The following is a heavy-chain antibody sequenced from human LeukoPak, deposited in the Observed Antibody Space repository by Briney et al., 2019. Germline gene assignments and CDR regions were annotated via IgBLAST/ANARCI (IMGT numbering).Heavy chain of an antibody. J-gene: IGHJ4*02. CDR3: ARSVGDFWSAPRY. Sequence: GASVKVSCKASGCTFTGYYMHWVRQAPGQGLEWMGWINPNSGGTNYAQKFQGRVTMTRDTSISTAYMELSRLRSDDTAVYYCARSVGDFWSAPRYWGQGTLVTVSS. CDR1: GCTFTGYY. V-gene: IGHV1-2*02. CDR2: INPNSGGT. D-gene: IGHD3-3*01.